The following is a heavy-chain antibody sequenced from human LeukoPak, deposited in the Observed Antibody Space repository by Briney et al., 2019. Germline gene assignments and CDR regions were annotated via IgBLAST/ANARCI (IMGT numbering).Heavy chain of an antibody. D-gene: IGHD2-15*01. CDR3: AREVVVVAANWFDP. J-gene: IGHJ5*02. Sequence: GGSLRLSCAASGFTFSSYTMNWVRQAPGRGLEWVSYISSSSSTIYYADSVKGRFTISRDNAKKSLYPQMNSLRVEDTAVYYCAREVVVVAANWFDPWGQGTLVTVSS. CDR1: GFTFSSYT. CDR2: ISSSSSTI. V-gene: IGHV3-48*01.